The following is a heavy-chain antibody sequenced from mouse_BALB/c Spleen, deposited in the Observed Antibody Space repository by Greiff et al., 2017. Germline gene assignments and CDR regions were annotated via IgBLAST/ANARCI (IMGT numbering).Heavy chain of an antibody. CDR3: ARSRDYGNFWYFDV. V-gene: IGHV3-2*02. Sequence: VQLKESGPGLVKPSQSLSLTCTVTGYSITSDYAWNWIRQFPGNKLEWMGYISYSGSTSYNPSLKSRISITRDTSKNQFFLQLNSVTTEDTATYYCARSRDYGNFWYFDVWGAGTTVTVSS. CDR2: ISYSGST. J-gene: IGHJ1*01. D-gene: IGHD2-1*01. CDR1: GYSITSDYA.